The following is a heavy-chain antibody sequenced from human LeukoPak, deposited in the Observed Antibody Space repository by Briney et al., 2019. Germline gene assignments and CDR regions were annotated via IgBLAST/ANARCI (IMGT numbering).Heavy chain of an antibody. V-gene: IGHV4-34*01. D-gene: IGHD2-2*01. CDR1: GGSFSGYY. CDR2: INHSGST. J-gene: IGHJ6*02. CDR3: ARAFLGYCSSTSCHRRYYYGMDV. Sequence: PSETPSLTCAVYGGSFSGYYWNWIRQPPGKGLEWIGEINHSGSTNYNPSPKSRVTISVDTSKNQFSLKLSSVTAADTAVYYCARAFLGYCSSTSCHRRYYYGMDVWGQGTTVTVSS.